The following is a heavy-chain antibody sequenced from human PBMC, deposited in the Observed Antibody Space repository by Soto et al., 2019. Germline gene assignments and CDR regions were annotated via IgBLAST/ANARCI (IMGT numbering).Heavy chain of an antibody. J-gene: IGHJ6*02. CDR1: GFTFSTYS. CDR2: ISNSGSTI. CDR3: ARLASLGHPYYFGMDV. Sequence: RLSCAASGFTFSTYSMNWVRQAPGKGLEWVSYISNSGSTIYYGDSVKGRFTISRDDAENSLHLQMNSLRAEDTAVYYCARLASLGHPYYFGMDVWGQGTTVTVSS. V-gene: IGHV3-48*04.